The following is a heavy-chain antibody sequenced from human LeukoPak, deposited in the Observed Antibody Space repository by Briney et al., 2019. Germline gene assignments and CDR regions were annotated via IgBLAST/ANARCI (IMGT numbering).Heavy chain of an antibody. Sequence: SETLSLTCTVSNGSINFVSYYWSWIRQPPGKGLEWLGYIHYTGNTIYNPSLKSRVTISMDTAKNQFSLKVSSVTAADTAVYYCARDKPEVEWFRVYYYYGMDVWGQGTTVSVSS. CDR3: ARDKPEVEWFRVYYYYGMDV. V-gene: IGHV4-61*01. CDR2: IHYTGNT. J-gene: IGHJ6*02. D-gene: IGHD3-3*01. CDR1: NGSINFVSYY.